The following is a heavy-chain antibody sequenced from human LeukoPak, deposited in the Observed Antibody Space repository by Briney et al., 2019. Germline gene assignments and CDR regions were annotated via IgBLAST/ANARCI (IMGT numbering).Heavy chain of an antibody. Sequence: GGSLRLSCAASGFTFSSYWMSWVRQAPGKGLEWVANIKQDGSEKYYVDSVKGRFTISRDNAKNSLFLQMSSLRAEDTAVYYCARKMDYYDSSAYYGEDYWGQGTLVTVSS. D-gene: IGHD3-22*01. V-gene: IGHV3-7*03. CDR3: ARKMDYYDSSAYYGEDY. CDR1: GFTFSSYW. CDR2: IKQDGSEK. J-gene: IGHJ4*02.